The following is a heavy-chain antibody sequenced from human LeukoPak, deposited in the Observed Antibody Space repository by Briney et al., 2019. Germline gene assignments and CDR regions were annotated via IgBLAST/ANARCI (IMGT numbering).Heavy chain of an antibody. D-gene: IGHD3-10*01. CDR2: IRGSGGST. J-gene: IGHJ5*02. CDR3: AREVRSGSYERPFDP. Sequence: GGSLRLSCAASGFTFSSYAMSWVRQAPGKGLEWVSAIRGSGGSTNYGDSVKGRFTISRDNSKNTLYLQMNSLRAEDTAVYYCAREVRSGSYERPFDPWGQGTLVTVSS. CDR1: GFTFSSYA. V-gene: IGHV3-23*01.